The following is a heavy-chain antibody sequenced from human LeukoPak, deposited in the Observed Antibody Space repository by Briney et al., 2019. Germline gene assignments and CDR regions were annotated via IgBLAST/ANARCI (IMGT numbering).Heavy chain of an antibody. J-gene: IGHJ3*02. D-gene: IGHD2-2*02. CDR1: GYTFTSYG. CDR2: ISAYNGNT. V-gene: IGHV1-18*01. Sequence: ASVKVSCKASGYTFTSYGISWVRQAPGQGLEWMGWISAYNGNTYFAQNLQGRVTMTTDTSTSTAYMELRSLRSDDTAVYYCAREKYCNSTTCYKAFDIWGQGTMVTVSS. CDR3: AREKYCNSTTCYKAFDI.